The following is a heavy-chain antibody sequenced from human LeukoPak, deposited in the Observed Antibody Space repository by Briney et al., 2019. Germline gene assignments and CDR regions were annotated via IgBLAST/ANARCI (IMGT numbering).Heavy chain of an antibody. J-gene: IGHJ5*02. V-gene: IGHV4-59*01. CDR2: IYYSGNT. CDR1: GGSISSYH. CDR3: ARDWGRMRFDP. Sequence: SETLSLTCTVSGGSISSYHWSWIRQPRGKGLKWIGYIYYSGNTNYNPSLNSRVNISVDPSKNQFTLKLSSVTAADSAVYYCARDWGRMRFDPWGQGTLVTVSS. D-gene: IGHD3-16*01.